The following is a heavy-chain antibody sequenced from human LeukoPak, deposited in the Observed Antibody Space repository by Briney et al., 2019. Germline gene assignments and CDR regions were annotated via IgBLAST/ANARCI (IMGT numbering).Heavy chain of an antibody. Sequence: PSETLSLTCTVSGGTISSGDYYWSWIRQPPGKGLEWIGYIYYSGSTYYNPSLKSRVTISVDTSKNQFSLKLSSVTAADTAVYYCARGRHGGNSFLDYWGQGTLVTVSS. CDR1: GGTISSGDYY. V-gene: IGHV4-30-4*01. J-gene: IGHJ4*02. CDR3: ARGRHGGNSFLDY. D-gene: IGHD4-23*01. CDR2: IYYSGST.